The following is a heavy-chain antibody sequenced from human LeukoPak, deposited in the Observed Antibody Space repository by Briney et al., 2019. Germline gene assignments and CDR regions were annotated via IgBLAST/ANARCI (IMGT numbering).Heavy chain of an antibody. Sequence: SETLSLTCTVSGGSISSGSYYWSWIRQPAGKGLEWIGRIYTSGSTNYNPSLKSRVTISVDTSKNQFSLKLSSVTAADTAVYYCARQAMPKYYYGSGSYFDYWGQGTLVTVSS. CDR1: GGSISSGSYY. CDR2: IYTSGST. V-gene: IGHV4-61*02. D-gene: IGHD3-10*01. CDR3: ARQAMPKYYYGSGSYFDY. J-gene: IGHJ4*02.